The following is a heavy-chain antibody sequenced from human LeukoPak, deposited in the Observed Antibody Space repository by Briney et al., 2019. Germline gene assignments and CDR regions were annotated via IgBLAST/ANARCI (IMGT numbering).Heavy chain of an antibody. J-gene: IGHJ4*02. CDR3: ARLPRVVAALNYFDY. CDR1: GGSISSYY. CDR2: IYYSGST. D-gene: IGHD2-15*01. V-gene: IGHV4-59*08. Sequence: PSETLSLTCTVSGGSISSYYWSWIRQPPGKGLEWIGYIYYSGSTNYNPSLKSRVTISVDTSKNQFSLKLSSVTAADTAVYYCARLPRVVAALNYFDYWGQGTLVTVSS.